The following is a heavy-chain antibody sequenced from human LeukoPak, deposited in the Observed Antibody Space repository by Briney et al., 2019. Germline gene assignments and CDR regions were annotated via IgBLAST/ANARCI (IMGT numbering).Heavy chain of an antibody. V-gene: IGHV4-4*02. D-gene: IGHD3-22*01. CDR3: ARDAGYYDSSGYYWTYYYYYYGMDV. CDR2: IYHSGST. Sequence: SETLSLTCAVSGGSISSRNWWRWVRQPPGKGLEWIGEIYHSGSTNYNPSLKSRVTISVDKSKNQFSLKLSSVTAADTAVYYCARDAGYYDSSGYYWTYYYYYYGMDVWGQATTVTVSS. J-gene: IGHJ6*02. CDR1: GGSISSRNW.